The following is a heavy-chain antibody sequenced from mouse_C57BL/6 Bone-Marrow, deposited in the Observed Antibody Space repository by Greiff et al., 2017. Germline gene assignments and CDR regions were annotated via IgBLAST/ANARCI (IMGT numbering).Heavy chain of an antibody. J-gene: IGHJ1*03. CDR1: GYTFTDYY. CDR2: INPNNGGT. CDR3: ARRSTVVPYWYFDV. V-gene: IGHV1-26*01. D-gene: IGHD1-1*01. Sequence: FQLQQSGPELVKPGASVKISCKASGYTFTDYYMNWVKQSHGKSLEWIGDINPNNGGTSFNQKFKGKATLTVDKSSSPAYMELRSLTSEDSAVYYCARRSTVVPYWYFDVWGTGTTVTVSS.